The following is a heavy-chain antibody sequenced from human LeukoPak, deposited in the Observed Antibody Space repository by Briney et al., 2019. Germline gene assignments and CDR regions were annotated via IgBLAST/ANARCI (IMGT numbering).Heavy chain of an antibody. J-gene: IGHJ6*03. V-gene: IGHV1-69*01. Sequence: SVKVSCKASGGTFRTFAISWVRQAPGQGLEWMGGIIPIFGIPDSAQKFQGRLTITADESTTTAYMELSSLRSGDTAIYYCGLSGNYYYYYMDVWGKGTTVTISS. CDR1: GGTFRTFA. D-gene: IGHD6-25*01. CDR2: IIPIFGIP. CDR3: GLSGNYYYYYMDV.